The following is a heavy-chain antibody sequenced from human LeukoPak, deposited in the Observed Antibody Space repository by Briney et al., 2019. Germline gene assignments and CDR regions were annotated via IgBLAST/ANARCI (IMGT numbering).Heavy chain of an antibody. J-gene: IGHJ4*02. D-gene: IGHD3-16*01. CDR1: GFTFSSYG. CDR3: ARVGGGAMATYYFDY. V-gene: IGHV3-30*03. Sequence: GGSLRLSCAASGFTFSSYGMHWVRQAPGKGLEWVAVISYDGSNKYYADSVKGRFTISRDNSKNTLYLQMGSLRAEDMAVYYCARVGGGAMATYYFDYWGQGTLVTVSS. CDR2: ISYDGSNK.